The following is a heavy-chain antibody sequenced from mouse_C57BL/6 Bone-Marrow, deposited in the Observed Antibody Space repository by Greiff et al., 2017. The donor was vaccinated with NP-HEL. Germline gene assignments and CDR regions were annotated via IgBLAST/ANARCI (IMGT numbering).Heavy chain of an antibody. D-gene: IGHD1-1*01. CDR2: IYPRSGNT. CDR3: ARRDYYGSSDGGY. CDR1: GYTFTSYG. J-gene: IGHJ2*01. V-gene: IGHV1-81*01. Sequence: QVQLQQSGAELARPGASVKLSCKASGYTFTSYGISWVKQRTGQGLEWIGEIYPRSGNTYYNEKFKGKATLTADKSSSTAYMDLRSLTSEYSAGYFCARRDYYGSSDGGYWGQGTTLTVSS.